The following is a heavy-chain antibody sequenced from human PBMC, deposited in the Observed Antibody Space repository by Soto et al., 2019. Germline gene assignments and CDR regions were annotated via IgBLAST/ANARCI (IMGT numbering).Heavy chain of an antibody. J-gene: IGHJ4*02. CDR2: IYYSGST. V-gene: IGHV4-39*01. Sequence: PSETLSLTCTFSGGSIISSSYYWGWIRKPPGKGLEWIGSIYYSGSTYYNPSLKSRVTISVDTSKNQFSLKLSPVTAADTAVYYCARAPRYCSGGSCYYPFFDYWGQGTLVTVSS. CDR3: ARAPRYCSGGSCYYPFFDY. CDR1: GGSIISSSYY. D-gene: IGHD2-15*01.